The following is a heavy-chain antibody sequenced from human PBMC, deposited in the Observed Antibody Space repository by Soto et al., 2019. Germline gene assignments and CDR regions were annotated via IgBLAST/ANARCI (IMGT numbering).Heavy chain of an antibody. CDR2: IHHSGST. Sequence: QVQLQESGPGLVKPSETLSLTCAVSGGSISISNWWSWVRQTPGKGLEWIGQIHHSGSTNYSPSLTSRVTISVDKSKNQFSLKMNSXTAAXTAXYYCARGGYYFYMDVWGKGTTVTVSS. D-gene: IGHD1-26*01. J-gene: IGHJ6*03. CDR3: ARGGYYFYMDV. CDR1: GGSISISNW. V-gene: IGHV4-4*02.